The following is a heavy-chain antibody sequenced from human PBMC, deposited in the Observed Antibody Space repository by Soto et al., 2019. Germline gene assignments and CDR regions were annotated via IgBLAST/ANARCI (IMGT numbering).Heavy chain of an antibody. CDR2: IVSLLGTA. Sequence: QVHLVQSGAEVKKPGSSVKVSCKASGGPFSTSGISWVRQAPGQGLEWVGRIVSLLGTANYAQRFQGRVTITADESTSTAYMELSSLRSEDTAVYYCAREYSSGWSGYWGQGTLVAVSS. CDR3: AREYSSGWSGY. CDR1: GGPFSTSG. V-gene: IGHV1-69*01. J-gene: IGHJ4*02. D-gene: IGHD6-19*01.